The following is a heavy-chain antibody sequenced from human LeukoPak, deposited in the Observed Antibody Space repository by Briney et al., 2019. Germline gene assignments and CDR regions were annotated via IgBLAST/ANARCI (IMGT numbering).Heavy chain of an antibody. Sequence: PSETLSLTCAVYGGSFSGYYWSWIRQPPGQGLEWIGEINHSGSTNYNPSLKSRVTISVDTSKNQFSLKLSSVTAADTAVYYCASFEVGYYYDSSGYYYWGQGTLVTVSS. J-gene: IGHJ4*02. V-gene: IGHV4-34*01. D-gene: IGHD3-22*01. CDR1: GGSFSGYY. CDR3: ASFEVGYYYDSSGYYY. CDR2: INHSGST.